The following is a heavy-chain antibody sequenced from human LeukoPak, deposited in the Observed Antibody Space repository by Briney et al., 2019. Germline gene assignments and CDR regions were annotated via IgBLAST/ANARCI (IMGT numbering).Heavy chain of an antibody. CDR3: ARDSETVTTYFDY. CDR2: ISAYNGNT. CDR1: GYTFTSYG. D-gene: IGHD4-11*01. Sequence: ASVKVSCKASGYTFTSYGISWVRQAPGQGLEWMGWISAYNGNTNYAQKLQGRVTVTTDTSTSTDYMELRSLRSDDTAVYYCARDSETVTTYFDYWGQGTLVTVSS. J-gene: IGHJ4*02. V-gene: IGHV1-18*01.